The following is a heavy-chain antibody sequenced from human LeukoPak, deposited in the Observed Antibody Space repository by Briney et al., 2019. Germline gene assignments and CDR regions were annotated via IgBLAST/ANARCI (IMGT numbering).Heavy chain of an antibody. CDR1: GDSVSSNSAA. Sequence: SQTLSLTCAISGDSVSSNSAAWNWIRQSPSRGLEWLGRTYYRSKWYSVSAVSVKSRITIKPDTSKNQFSLQLNSVTPEDTAVYYCARNQIVGASEFDYWGQGTLVTVSS. J-gene: IGHJ4*02. CDR3: ARNQIVGASEFDY. V-gene: IGHV6-1*01. D-gene: IGHD1-26*01. CDR2: TYYRSKWYS.